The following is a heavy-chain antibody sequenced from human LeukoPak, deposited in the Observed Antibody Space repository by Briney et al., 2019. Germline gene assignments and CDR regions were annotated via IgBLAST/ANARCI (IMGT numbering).Heavy chain of an antibody. Sequence: SETLSLTCTVSGGSISGYYWSWIRQPPGKGLEWIGYIYYSGSTNYNPSLKSRVTMSVDTSKNQFSLKLTSVTAADTAVYYCARCQGGNYYLGAQEYWGQGTLITVSS. V-gene: IGHV4-59*08. CDR1: GGSISGYY. CDR3: ARCQGGNYYLGAQEY. D-gene: IGHD2-21*02. CDR2: IYYSGST. J-gene: IGHJ4*02.